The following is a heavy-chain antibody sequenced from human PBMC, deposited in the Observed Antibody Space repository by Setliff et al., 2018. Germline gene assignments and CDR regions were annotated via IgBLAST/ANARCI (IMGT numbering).Heavy chain of an antibody. J-gene: IGHJ4*03. CDR1: GYTFTSYG. CDR3: ARAVGYCSGGSCYKGDDY. V-gene: IGHV1-18*01. CDR2: ISAYNGNT. Sequence: ASVKVSCKASGYTFTSYGISWVRQAHGQGLEWMGWISAYNGNTNYAQKLQGRVTMTTDTYTSTAYMEVRSLGSEDTAMYYCARAVGYCSGGSCYKGDDYWGQGTKVTVSS. D-gene: IGHD2-15*01.